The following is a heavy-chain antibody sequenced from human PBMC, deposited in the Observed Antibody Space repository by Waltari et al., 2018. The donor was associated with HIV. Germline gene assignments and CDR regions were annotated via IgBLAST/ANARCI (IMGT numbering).Heavy chain of an antibody. CDR1: GFTFDDYA. CDR2: MSWDGGST. CDR3: AKSGYDFWSGPWAFDI. Sequence: EVQLVESGGVVVQPGGSLRLSCAASGFTFDDYAMHWVRQAPGKVLEWVSLMSWDGGSTYYADSVKGRFTISRDNSKNSLYLQMNSLRAEDTALYYCAKSGYDFWSGPWAFDIWGQGTMVTVSS. D-gene: IGHD3-3*01. V-gene: IGHV3-43D*03. J-gene: IGHJ3*02.